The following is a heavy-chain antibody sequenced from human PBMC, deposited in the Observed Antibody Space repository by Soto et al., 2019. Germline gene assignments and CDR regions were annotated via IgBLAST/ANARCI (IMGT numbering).Heavy chain of an antibody. CDR1: GFIFSSYS. V-gene: IGHV3-30-3*01. J-gene: IGHJ3*02. CDR2: ISNDGSNK. Sequence: QVQLVESGGGVVQPGRSLRLSCAASGFIFSSYSMHWVRQAPGKGLEWVAIISNDGSNKYYVDSVKGRFTISRDNSNNTLSLQMNSLRAEDTAVYYCARDQFPDAFDIWGQGTMVTVSS. CDR3: ARDQFPDAFDI. D-gene: IGHD2-21*01.